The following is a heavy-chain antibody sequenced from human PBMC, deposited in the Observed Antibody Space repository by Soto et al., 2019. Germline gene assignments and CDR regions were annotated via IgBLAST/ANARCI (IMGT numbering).Heavy chain of an antibody. CDR3: ARGKPGTVIDY. CDR1: GFTFSSYS. D-gene: IGHD1-1*01. V-gene: IGHV3-21*01. CDR2: ISSSSSYI. J-gene: IGHJ4*02. Sequence: GGSLRLSCAASGFTFSSYSMNWVRQAPGKGLEWVSSISSSSSYIYYADSVKGRFTISRDNAKNSLYLQMNSRRAEDTAVYYCARGKPGTVIDYWGQGTLVTVSS.